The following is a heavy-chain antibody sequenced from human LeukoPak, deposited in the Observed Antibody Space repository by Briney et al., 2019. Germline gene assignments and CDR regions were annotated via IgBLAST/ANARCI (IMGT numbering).Heavy chain of an antibody. CDR1: GYTFTSYD. J-gene: IGHJ6*02. CDR2: MNPNSGNT. Sequence: ASVKVSCKASGYTFTSYDINWVRQATGQGLEWMGWMNPNSGNTGYAQKFQGRVTMTRNTSISTAYMELSSLRSEDTAVYYCARGRALDVLLWFGELFPDYYGMDVWGQGTTVTVSS. D-gene: IGHD3-10*01. CDR3: ARGRALDVLLWFGELFPDYYGMDV. V-gene: IGHV1-8*01.